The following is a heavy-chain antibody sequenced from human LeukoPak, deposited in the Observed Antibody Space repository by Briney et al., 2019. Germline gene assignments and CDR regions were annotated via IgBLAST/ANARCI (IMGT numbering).Heavy chain of an antibody. CDR3: ARHFAYSSSSYFDY. J-gene: IGHJ4*02. Sequence: SETLFLTCSVPGGSVSNYYWSWIRQPPGKGLEWIGYVYYTGSTNYNPSLKSRVTMFEDKSKNQFSLRLYSVTVADTAVYYCARHFAYSSSSYFDYWGQGSLVTVSS. CDR1: GGSVSNYY. D-gene: IGHD6-6*01. V-gene: IGHV4-59*08. CDR2: VYYTGST.